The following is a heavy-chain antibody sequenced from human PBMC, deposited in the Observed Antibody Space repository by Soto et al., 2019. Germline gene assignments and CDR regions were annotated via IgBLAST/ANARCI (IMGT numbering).Heavy chain of an antibody. Sequence: SVKVSCKASGGTFSSYAISWVLRAPGEGLEWMGGIIPIFGTANYAQKFQGRVTITADESTSTAYMELSSLRSEDTAVYYCARGAIVATTNYYYYYGMDVWGQGATVTVSS. CDR1: GGTFSSYA. V-gene: IGHV1-69*13. CDR2: IIPIFGTA. J-gene: IGHJ6*02. CDR3: ARGAIVATTNYYYYYGMDV. D-gene: IGHD5-12*01.